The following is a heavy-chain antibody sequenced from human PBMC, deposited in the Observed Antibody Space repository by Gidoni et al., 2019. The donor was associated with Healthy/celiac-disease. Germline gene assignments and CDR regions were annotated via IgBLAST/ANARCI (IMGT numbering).Heavy chain of an antibody. CDR1: GGSISSYY. V-gene: IGHV4-59*08. D-gene: IGHD4-17*01. J-gene: IGHJ5*02. CDR3: SRLGDYLNWFDP. Sequence: QVQLQESGPGLGKPSETLSLTCTVSGGSISSYYWSWIRQPPGKGLEWIGYIYYSGSTNYNPPLKIRVTTSVDTSKNQFSLKLSSVTAADTAVYYCSRLGDYLNWFDPWGQGTLVTVSS. CDR2: IYYSGST.